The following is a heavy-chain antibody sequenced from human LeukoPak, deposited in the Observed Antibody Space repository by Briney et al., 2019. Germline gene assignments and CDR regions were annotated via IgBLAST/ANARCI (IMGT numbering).Heavy chain of an antibody. D-gene: IGHD3-22*01. CDR2: IYYSGST. Sequence: SETLSLTCTVSGGSISTYFWSWIRQPPGKGPEWIANIYYSGSTNYNPSLKSRVTISVDTSKNQFSLKLSSVTAADTAVYYCASGRDYYDSSGYYYYYYGMDVWGQGTTVTVSS. CDR1: GGSISTYF. CDR3: ASGRDYYDSSGYYYYYYGMDV. V-gene: IGHV4-59*08. J-gene: IGHJ6*02.